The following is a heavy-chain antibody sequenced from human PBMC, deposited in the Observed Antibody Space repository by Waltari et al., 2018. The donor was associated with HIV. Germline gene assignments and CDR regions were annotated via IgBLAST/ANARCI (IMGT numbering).Heavy chain of an antibody. CDR2: ISSSSTYI. V-gene: IGHV3-21*01. CDR1: GFTFSSYT. J-gene: IGHJ4*02. D-gene: IGHD3-3*01. CDR3: ARFTIFGVVTLYYFDY. Sequence: EVQLVESGGGLVKPGGSLRLSCAASGFTFSSYTMHWVRQAPGTSLVLVSSISSSSTYIYYADSVKGRFTISRDNAKNSLYLQMNSLRAGDTAVYHCARFTIFGVVTLYYFDYWGQGALVTVSS.